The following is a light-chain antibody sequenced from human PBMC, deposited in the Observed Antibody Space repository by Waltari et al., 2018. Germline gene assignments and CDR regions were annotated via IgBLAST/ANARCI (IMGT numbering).Light chain of an antibody. V-gene: IGKV3-20*01. CDR1: PGVSSNS. J-gene: IGKJ3*01. CDR2: GAS. CDR3: QHYGASPLFT. Sequence: EIVFTPSPGTLSLSPGERAPVSCRASPGVSSNSLVWYQRKPGQPPRPLIYGASSRATGIPERFSGSGSGTDFTLTISRLEPEDFAVYYCQHYGASPLFTFGPGTKVDI.